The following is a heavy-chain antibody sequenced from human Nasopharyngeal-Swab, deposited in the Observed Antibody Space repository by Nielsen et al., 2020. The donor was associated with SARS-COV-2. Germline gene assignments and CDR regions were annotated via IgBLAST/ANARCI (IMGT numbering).Heavy chain of an antibody. Sequence: SETLSLTCTVSGGSISSGGYYWSWIRQHPGKGLEWIGYIYYSGSTYYNPSLKSRVTISVDTSKNQFSLNLSSVTAADTAVYYCAREVGVTMIPPGYFDYWGQGTLVTVSS. D-gene: IGHD3-22*01. CDR1: GGSISSGGYY. CDR3: AREVGVTMIPPGYFDY. J-gene: IGHJ4*02. V-gene: IGHV4-31*03. CDR2: IYYSGST.